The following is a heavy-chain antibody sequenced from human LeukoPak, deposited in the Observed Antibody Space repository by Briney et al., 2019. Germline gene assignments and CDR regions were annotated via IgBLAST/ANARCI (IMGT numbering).Heavy chain of an antibody. Sequence: SETLSLTCTVSGGSISSYYWSWIRQPPGKGLEWIGYIYYSGSTNYNPSLKSRVTISVDTSKNQFSLKLSSVTAADTAVYYCASTTILTGYWWYFDLWGRGTLVTVSS. CDR2: IYYSGST. D-gene: IGHD3-9*01. J-gene: IGHJ2*01. CDR3: ASTTILTGYWWYFDL. V-gene: IGHV4-59*01. CDR1: GGSISSYY.